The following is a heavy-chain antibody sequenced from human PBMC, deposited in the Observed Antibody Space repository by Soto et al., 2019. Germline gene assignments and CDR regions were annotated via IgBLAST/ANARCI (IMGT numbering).Heavy chain of an antibody. CDR1: GDSVSSNSAA. Sequence: PSQTLSLTCAISGDSVSSNSAAWNWIRQSPSRGLEWLGRTYYRSRWYNGYAVSVRSRITVNADTSKNQFSLHLNSLRAEDTAVYYCARDLVVVVPAADVRPNYGMDVWGQGTTVTVSS. V-gene: IGHV6-1*01. J-gene: IGHJ6*02. CDR3: ARDLVVVVPAADVRPNYGMDV. CDR2: TYYRSRWYN. D-gene: IGHD2-2*01.